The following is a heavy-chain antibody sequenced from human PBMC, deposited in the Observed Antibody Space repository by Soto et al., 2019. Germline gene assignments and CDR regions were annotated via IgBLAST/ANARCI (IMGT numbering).Heavy chain of an antibody. CDR3: ASSNWFLRTDY. CDR2: INHRGST. J-gene: IGHJ4*02. V-gene: IGHV4-39*07. Sequence: SETLSLTCTVSGDSISSGGYHWSWIRQPPGKGLEWIGEINHRGSTNYNPSLKSRVTISVDTSKNQFSLKLSSVTAADTAVYYCASSNWFLRTDYWGQGTLVTVSS. CDR1: GDSISSGGYH. D-gene: IGHD3-9*01.